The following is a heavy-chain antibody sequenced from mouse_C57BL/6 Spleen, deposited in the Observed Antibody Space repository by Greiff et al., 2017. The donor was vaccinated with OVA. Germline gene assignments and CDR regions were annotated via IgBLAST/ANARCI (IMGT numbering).Heavy chain of an antibody. CDR1: GFTFSDYG. CDR2: ISSGSSTI. J-gene: IGHJ2*01. Sequence: EVMLVESGGGLVKPGGSLKLSCAASGFTFSDYGMHWVRQAPEKGLEWVAYISSGSSTIYYADTVKGRFTMSRDNAKNTLFMQMTSLRSEDTAMYYCARNDYGSSFYFDYWGQGTTLTVSS. CDR3: ARNDYGSSFYFDY. D-gene: IGHD1-1*01. V-gene: IGHV5-17*01.